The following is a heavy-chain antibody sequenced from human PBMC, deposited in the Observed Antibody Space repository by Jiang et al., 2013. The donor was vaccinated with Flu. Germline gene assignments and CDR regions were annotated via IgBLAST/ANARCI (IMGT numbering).Heavy chain of an antibody. Sequence: VQLLESGGGVVQPGRSLRLSCAASGFTFSSYGMHWVRQAPGKGLEWVAVISYDGSNKYYADSVKGRFTISRDNSKNTLYLQMNSLRAEDTAVYYCASQRDGDYDYYYGMDVWGQGTTVTVSS. CDR3: ASQRDGDYDYYYGMDV. CDR2: ISYDGSNK. CDR1: GFTFSSYG. V-gene: IGHV3-30*03. D-gene: IGHD4-17*01. J-gene: IGHJ6*02.